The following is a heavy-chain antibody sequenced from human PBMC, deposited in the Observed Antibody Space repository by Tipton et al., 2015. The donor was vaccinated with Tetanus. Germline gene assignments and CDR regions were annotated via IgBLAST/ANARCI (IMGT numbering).Heavy chain of an antibody. V-gene: IGHV1-69*06. D-gene: IGHD2-21*02. J-gene: IGHJ4*02. CDR2: IIPIFGTI. Sequence: QLVQSGAEGKKPGSSVKVSCETAGGSFSTYVTSWVRQAPGQGHEWMGRIIPIFGTITYAQKFQGRFTITADKSTSTAHMSVSSLRSEDTAVYYCARDPSPSYQPLLSHFDNWGLGTLVTVSS. CDR1: GGSFSTYV. CDR3: ARDPSPSYQPLLSHFDN.